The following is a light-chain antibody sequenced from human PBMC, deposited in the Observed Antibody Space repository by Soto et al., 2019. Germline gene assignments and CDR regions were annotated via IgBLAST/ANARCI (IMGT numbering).Light chain of an antibody. CDR2: DAS. Sequence: EIVLPQSPATLSLSPGERATLSCRASQSVRSYLAWYQQKPGQAPRLLSHDASSRATGIPARFSGSGSGTDFTLTISSLEPEDFAVYYCQQRTHWPSSTFGQGTRLEIK. J-gene: IGKJ5*01. CDR3: QQRTHWPSST. V-gene: IGKV3-11*01. CDR1: QSVRSY.